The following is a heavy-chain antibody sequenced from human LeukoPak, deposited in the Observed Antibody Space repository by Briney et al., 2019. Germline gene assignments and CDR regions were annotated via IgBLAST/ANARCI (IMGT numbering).Heavy chain of an antibody. D-gene: IGHD3-3*01. J-gene: IGHJ4*02. CDR2: ISGSGGST. CDR3: AKFYDGWHLDLTFYIDY. CDR1: GFTFSNYA. Sequence: KSGGSLRLSCAASGFTFSNYAMNWVRQAPGKGLEWVSGISGSGGSTYYADSVKGRFTISRDNSKNPLYLQMNSLRAEDTALYYCAKFYDGWHLDLTFYIDYWGQGTLVTVSS. V-gene: IGHV3-23*01.